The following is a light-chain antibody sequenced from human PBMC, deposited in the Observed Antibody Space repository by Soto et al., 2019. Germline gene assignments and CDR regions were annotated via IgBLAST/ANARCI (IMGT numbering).Light chain of an antibody. Sequence: QSVLTQPPSVSAAPGQKVTISCSGSSPNIGNNYVSWYQQLPGTAPKLLIYDNNKRPSGIPDRFSGSKSGTSATLGITGRQTGDEADYYCGTWDSSLSVVVVFGGGTKLTVL. J-gene: IGLJ2*01. CDR1: SPNIGNNY. CDR2: DNN. CDR3: GTWDSSLSVVVV. V-gene: IGLV1-51*01.